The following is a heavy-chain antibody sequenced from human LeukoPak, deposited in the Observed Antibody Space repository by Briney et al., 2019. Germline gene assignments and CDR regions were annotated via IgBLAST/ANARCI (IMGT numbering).Heavy chain of an antibody. D-gene: IGHD2-15*01. CDR2: ISYDGSNK. V-gene: IGHV3-30*03. CDR1: GFTFSSYG. J-gene: IGHJ3*02. Sequence: GRSLRLSCAASGFTFSSYGMHWVRQAPGKGLEWVAVISYDGSNKYYADSVKGRFTISRDNSKNTLYLQMNSLRAEDTAVYYCARGGDIVVVVAATHDAFDIWGQGTMVTVSS. CDR3: ARGGDIVVVVAATHDAFDI.